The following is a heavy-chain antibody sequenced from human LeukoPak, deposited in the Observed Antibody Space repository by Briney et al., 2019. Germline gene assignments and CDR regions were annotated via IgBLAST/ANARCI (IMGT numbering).Heavy chain of an antibody. CDR3: ARHPTTVTTIYWYFDL. J-gene: IGHJ2*01. D-gene: IGHD4-17*01. Sequence: SETLSLTCTVSGGSISSYYWSWIRQPPGKGLEWIGYIYYSGSTNYNPSLKSRVTISVDTSKNQFSLKLSSVTAADTAVYYCARHPTTVTTIYWYFDLWGRGTLVTVSS. V-gene: IGHV4-59*08. CDR2: IYYSGST. CDR1: GGSISSYY.